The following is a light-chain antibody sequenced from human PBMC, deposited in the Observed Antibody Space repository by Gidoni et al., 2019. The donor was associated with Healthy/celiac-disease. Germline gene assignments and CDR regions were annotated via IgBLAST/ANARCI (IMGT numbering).Light chain of an antibody. CDR1: QSALYRANNKHY. V-gene: IGKV4-1*01. CDR3: QQYYSIPLT. Sequence: DIVMTQSPDSLAVSMGDRATINCKSSQSALYRANNKHYLAWYQHKPGQLPKLLIYWASTRESGVPDLFSGSVSGTDFTLTISSLQAEDVAVYYCQQYYSIPLTFGGGTKVEIK. J-gene: IGKJ4*01. CDR2: WAS.